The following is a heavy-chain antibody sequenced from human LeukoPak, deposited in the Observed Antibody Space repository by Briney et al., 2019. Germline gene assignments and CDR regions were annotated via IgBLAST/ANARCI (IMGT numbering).Heavy chain of an antibody. V-gene: IGHV1-18*04. Sequence: ASGKVSCKASGYTFTSYGISGGRQAPGQGLGGMGWSSAYNGNTNYAHKLYGRGTMTTDTSTSTAYMELRSLRSDDTAVYYCERGGRSNIVVVPAAHTYDYWGQGTLATVSS. CDR3: ERGGRSNIVVVPAAHTYDY. J-gene: IGHJ4*02. CDR2: SSAYNGNT. CDR1: GYTFTSYG. D-gene: IGHD2-2*01.